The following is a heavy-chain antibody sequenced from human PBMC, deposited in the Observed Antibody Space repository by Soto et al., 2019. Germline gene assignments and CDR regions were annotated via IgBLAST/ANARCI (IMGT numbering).Heavy chain of an antibody. CDR2: ISAYNGNT. D-gene: IGHD3-22*01. J-gene: IGHJ3*02. CDR1: GYTLTSYG. Sequence: GASVKVSCKASGYTLTSYGISWVRQAPGQGLEWMGWISAYNGNTNYAQKLQGRVTMTTDTSTSTAYMELRSLRSDDTAVYYCARDGTYYYDSSHKAHDAFDIWGQGTMVTVS. V-gene: IGHV1-18*04. CDR3: ARDGTYYYDSSHKAHDAFDI.